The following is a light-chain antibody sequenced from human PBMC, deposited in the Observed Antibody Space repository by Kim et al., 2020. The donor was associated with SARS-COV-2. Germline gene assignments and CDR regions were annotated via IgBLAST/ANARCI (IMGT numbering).Light chain of an antibody. CDR3: QKYNSATT. Sequence: SASVGDRVTLTGRASQGISNYLAWYQQKPGKVPKVLIYTASVLQSGVPSRFSGSGSGTDFTLTISSLQPEDVATYYCQKYNSATTFGQGTKGDIK. CDR1: QGISNY. CDR2: TAS. V-gene: IGKV1-27*01. J-gene: IGKJ1*01.